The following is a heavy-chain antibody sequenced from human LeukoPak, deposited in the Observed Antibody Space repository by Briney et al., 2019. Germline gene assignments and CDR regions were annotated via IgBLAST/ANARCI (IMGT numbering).Heavy chain of an antibody. Sequence: GGSLRLSCAASGFTFSDYYMSWIRQAPGKGLEWVSYISSSGSTIYYADSVKGRFTISRDNAKNSPYLQMNSLRAEDTAVYYCARGRGLWLQFHFDFWGQGTLVTVPS. CDR1: GFTFSDYY. CDR2: ISSSGSTI. D-gene: IGHD5-12*01. J-gene: IGHJ4*02. CDR3: ARGRGLWLQFHFDF. V-gene: IGHV3-11*01.